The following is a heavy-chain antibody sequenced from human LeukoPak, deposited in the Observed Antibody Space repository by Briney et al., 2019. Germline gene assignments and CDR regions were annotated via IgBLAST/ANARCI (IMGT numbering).Heavy chain of an antibody. V-gene: IGHV4-59*01. CDR2: IYYSGST. CDR1: GGSISSYY. Sequence: SETLSLTCTVSGGSISSYYWSWIRQPPGKGLEWIGYIYYSGSTNYNPSLKGRVTISVDTSKNQFSLKLSSVTAADTAVYYCARDTAMATGYYYYMDVWGKGTTVTISS. D-gene: IGHD5-18*01. CDR3: ARDTAMATGYYYYMDV. J-gene: IGHJ6*03.